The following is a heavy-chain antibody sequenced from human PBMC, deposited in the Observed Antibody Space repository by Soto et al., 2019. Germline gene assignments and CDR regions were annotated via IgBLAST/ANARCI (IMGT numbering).Heavy chain of an antibody. CDR3: APARVIVLVPATMLGWFDS. CDR1: GYTLTELS. CDR2: FDPEDGET. V-gene: IGHV1-24*01. Sequence: QVQLVQSGAEVKKPGASVKVSCKVSGYTLTELSMYWVRQAPGKGLEWMGGFDPEDGETIYAQKFQGRVTMTEDTSTDSAYMELSRLRSEDTAVYYCAPARVIVLVPATMLGWFDSWGQGTLVTVSS. D-gene: IGHD2-2*01. J-gene: IGHJ5*01.